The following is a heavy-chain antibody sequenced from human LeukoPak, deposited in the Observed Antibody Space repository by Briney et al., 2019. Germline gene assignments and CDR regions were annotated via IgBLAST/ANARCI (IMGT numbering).Heavy chain of an antibody. V-gene: IGHV4-34*01. Sequence: SETLSLTCAVYGGSFSGYYWSWIRQPPGKGLEWIGEINHSGSTNYNPSLKSRVTISVDTSKNQFSLKLSSVTAADTAVYYCASSARLERIFDYWGQGTLVTVSS. CDR1: GGSFSGYY. CDR2: INHSGST. J-gene: IGHJ4*02. CDR3: ASSARLERIFDY. D-gene: IGHD1-1*01.